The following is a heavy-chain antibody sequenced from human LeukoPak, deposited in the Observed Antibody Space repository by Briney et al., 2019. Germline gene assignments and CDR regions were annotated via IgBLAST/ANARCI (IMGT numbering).Heavy chain of an antibody. V-gene: IGHV4-34*01. Sequence: SETLSLTCAVYGGSFSGYYWSWIRQPPGKGLEWIGELNHSGSTNYNPSLKSRVTISVDTSKNQFSLKLSSVTAADTAVYYCARGGALGYSYGYDAFDIWGQETMVAVSS. CDR1: GGSFSGYY. J-gene: IGHJ3*02. D-gene: IGHD5-18*01. CDR3: ARGGALGYSYGYDAFDI. CDR2: LNHSGST.